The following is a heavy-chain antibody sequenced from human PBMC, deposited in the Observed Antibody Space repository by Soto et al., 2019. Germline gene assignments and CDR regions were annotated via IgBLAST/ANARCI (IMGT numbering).Heavy chain of an antibody. CDR3: AKDRGNYYDSSGYQFGGGMDV. Sequence: GGSLRLSCAASGFTFSSYGMHWVRQAPGKGLEWVAVISYDGSNKYYADSVKGRFTISRDNSKNTLYLQMNSLRAEDTAVYYCAKDRGNYYDSSGYQFGGGMDVWGQGTTVTVSS. D-gene: IGHD3-22*01. V-gene: IGHV3-30*18. J-gene: IGHJ6*02. CDR1: GFTFSSYG. CDR2: ISYDGSNK.